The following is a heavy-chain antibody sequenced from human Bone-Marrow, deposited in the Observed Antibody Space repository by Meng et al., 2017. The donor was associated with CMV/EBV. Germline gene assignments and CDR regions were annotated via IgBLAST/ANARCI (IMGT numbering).Heavy chain of an antibody. Sequence: SVKVSCKASGGTFSSYTISWVRQAPGQGLEWMGRIIPILGIAKYAQKFQGRVTITSDKSTSTAYMELSSLRSEDTAVYYCAREDSSGYYYADYYYGMAVWGQGPTVTFSS. V-gene: IGHV1-69*04. D-gene: IGHD3-22*01. CDR3: AREDSSGYYYADYYYGMAV. J-gene: IGHJ6*02. CDR1: GGTFSSYT. CDR2: IIPILGIA.